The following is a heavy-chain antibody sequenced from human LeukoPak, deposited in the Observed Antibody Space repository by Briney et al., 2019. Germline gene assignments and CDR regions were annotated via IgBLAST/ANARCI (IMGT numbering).Heavy chain of an antibody. Sequence: SETLSLTCTVSGGSISSYYWSWIRQPPGKGLEWIGEINHSGSTNYNPSLKSRVTISVDTSKNQFSLKLSSVTAADTAVYYCARSLRGIQNYWGQGTLVTVSS. CDR2: INHSGST. CDR3: ARSLRGIQNY. D-gene: IGHD5-18*01. CDR1: GGSISSYY. J-gene: IGHJ4*02. V-gene: IGHV4-34*01.